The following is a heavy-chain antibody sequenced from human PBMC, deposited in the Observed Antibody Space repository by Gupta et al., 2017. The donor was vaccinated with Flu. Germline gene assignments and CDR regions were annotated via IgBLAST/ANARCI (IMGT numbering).Heavy chain of an antibody. J-gene: IGHJ5*02. V-gene: IGHV4-34*01. CDR2: INHSGST. Sequence: QVQLQQWGAGLLKPSETLSLTCAVSGGSFSVYYWSWIRQPPGKGLEWIGEINHSGSTNYNPSLKSRVTISVDTSKNQFSLKLSSVTAADTAVYYCARWYGAARPGWFDPWGQGTLVTVSS. CDR3: ARWYGAARPGWFDP. D-gene: IGHD6-6*01. CDR1: GGSFSVYY.